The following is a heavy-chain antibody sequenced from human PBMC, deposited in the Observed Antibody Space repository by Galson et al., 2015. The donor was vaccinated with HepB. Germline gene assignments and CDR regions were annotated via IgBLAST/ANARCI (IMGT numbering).Heavy chain of an antibody. J-gene: IGHJ5*02. Sequence: SVKVSCKASGGTFSSYAISWVRQAPGQGLEWMGGIIPIFGTANYAQKFQGRVTITADESTSTAYMELSSLRSEDTAVYYCARAFVVVPAAMLWFDPWGQGTLVTVSS. V-gene: IGHV1-69*13. CDR3: ARAFVVVPAAMLWFDP. D-gene: IGHD2-2*01. CDR1: GGTFSSYA. CDR2: IIPIFGTA.